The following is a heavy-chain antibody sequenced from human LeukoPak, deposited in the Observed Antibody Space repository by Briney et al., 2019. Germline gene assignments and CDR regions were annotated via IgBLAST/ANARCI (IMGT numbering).Heavy chain of an antibody. J-gene: IGHJ4*02. CDR3: ARAYYDVLTGYYTVGIGY. CDR2: ISYDGSNK. D-gene: IGHD3-9*01. CDR1: GFTFNNYG. V-gene: IGHV3-30*03. Sequence: PGGSLRLSCAASGFTFNNYGMHWIRQAPGKGLEWVAVISYDGSNKYYADSVKGRFTISRDNSKDTVYLQMNSLRDEDTAVYYCARAYYDVLTGYYTVGIGYWGQGTLVTVSS.